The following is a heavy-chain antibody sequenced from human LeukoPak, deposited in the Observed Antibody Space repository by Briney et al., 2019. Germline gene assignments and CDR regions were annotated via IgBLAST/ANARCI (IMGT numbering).Heavy chain of an antibody. Sequence: GRSLRLSCAASGFTFDDYAMHWVRQAPGKGLEWVSGISWNSGSIGYADSVKGRFTISRDNAKNSLYLQMNSLRAEDTALYYCAKSKSNDYAVSGFSHWGQGTLVTVSS. D-gene: IGHD4-17*01. CDR1: GFTFDDYA. V-gene: IGHV3-9*01. J-gene: IGHJ4*02. CDR2: ISWNSGSI. CDR3: AKSKSNDYAVSGFSH.